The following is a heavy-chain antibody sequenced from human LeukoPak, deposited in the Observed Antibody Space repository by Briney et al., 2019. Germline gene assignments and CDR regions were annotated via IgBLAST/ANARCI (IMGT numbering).Heavy chain of an antibody. CDR2: ISSGGSTR. D-gene: IGHD2-15*01. CDR1: GFTFSSFE. J-gene: IGHJ4*02. CDR3: AREGGWTFDY. V-gene: IGHV3-48*03. Sequence: PGGSLRLPCAASGFTFSSFEMNWVRQAPGKGLEWVSYISSGGSTRYYADSVKGRFTISRDSAKNSLYLQMNSLRAEDTAVYYCAREGGWTFDYWGQGTLVTVSS.